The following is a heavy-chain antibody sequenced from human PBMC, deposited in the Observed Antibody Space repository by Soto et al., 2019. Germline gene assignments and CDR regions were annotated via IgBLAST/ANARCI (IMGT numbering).Heavy chain of an antibody. CDR3: ARHGGGGSGWYDC. D-gene: IGHD6-19*01. V-gene: IGHV4-59*08. CDR2: MYYGGST. CDR1: GVSVSNYY. Sequence: QVQLQESGPGLVKPSETLSLTCTVSGVSVSNYYWSWIRQTPGKGLEWMCYMYYGGSTGYNPSLRSRVTMSVDTSKNQFSLKLTSVTAADTAVYYCARHGGGGSGWYDCWGQGTLVTVSS. J-gene: IGHJ4*02.